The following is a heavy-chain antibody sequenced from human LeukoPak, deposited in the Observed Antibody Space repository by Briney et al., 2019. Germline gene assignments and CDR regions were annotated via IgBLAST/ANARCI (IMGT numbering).Heavy chain of an antibody. D-gene: IGHD3-16*01. CDR2: MSGGSDNT. V-gene: IGHV3-23*01. CDR1: GFTLSSHA. J-gene: IGHJ4*02. CDR3: TGGGGY. Sequence: GGSLRLSCTVSGFTLSSHAMNWVRQAPGKGLEWVSAMSGGSDNTYYADSVKGRFTLSRDTSKNTLYLQLDSLRAEDTALYYCTGGGGYWAQGTLVTVSS.